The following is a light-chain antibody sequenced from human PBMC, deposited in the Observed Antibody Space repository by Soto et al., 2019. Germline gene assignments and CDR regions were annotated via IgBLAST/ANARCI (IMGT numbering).Light chain of an antibody. Sequence: AIQMTQSPASLSASVGDRVTITCRASQDIRNDLGWYQQKPGKAPQLLIDAASSLQSGVPSRFSGSGSGTDFTLTISSLQPEDFATYYCLQDYNYPRTFGQGTKVEIK. CDR2: AAS. CDR1: QDIRND. J-gene: IGKJ1*01. CDR3: LQDYNYPRT. V-gene: IGKV1-6*01.